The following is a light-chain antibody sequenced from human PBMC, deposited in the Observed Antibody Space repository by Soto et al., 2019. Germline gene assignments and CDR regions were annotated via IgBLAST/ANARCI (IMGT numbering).Light chain of an antibody. V-gene: IGKV3-20*01. CDR2: SAS. Sequence: EIVLTQSPGTLSLSPGERATLSCRASQSVSSSYLAWYQQKPGQAPRILIFSASNRATGIPDRFSGSGSGTDFTLTISRLEPEDFAVYYCQQYSSPSWTFGQGTKVDIK. CDR1: QSVSSSY. J-gene: IGKJ1*01. CDR3: QQYSSPSWT.